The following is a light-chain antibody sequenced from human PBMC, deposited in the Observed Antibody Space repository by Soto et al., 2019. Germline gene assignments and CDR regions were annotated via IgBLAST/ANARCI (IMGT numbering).Light chain of an antibody. J-gene: IGKJ1*01. CDR1: RSVSSY. CDR2: GAS. Sequence: EIVLTQSPGTLSLSPGERATLSCRATRSVSSYLAWYQQKPGQAPRLLMYGASIRATSFPARFSGSGSGTEFTLTIRSLQSEDVAIYYCLQYHNWPRTFGQGTRWIT. CDR3: LQYHNWPRT. V-gene: IGKV3-15*01.